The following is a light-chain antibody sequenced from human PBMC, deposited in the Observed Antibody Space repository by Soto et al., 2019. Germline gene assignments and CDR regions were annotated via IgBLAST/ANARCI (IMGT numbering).Light chain of an antibody. CDR2: DTS. Sequence: EIVMTQSPATLSVSPGERANLACRASQSVSIKLAWYQQKPGQAPRLLIYDTSTRATGIPARFSGSGSWTEFTLTISSLQSEDFAVYYCQQYNNWPPITFGQGTRLEIK. V-gene: IGKV3-15*01. J-gene: IGKJ5*01. CDR1: QSVSIK. CDR3: QQYNNWPPIT.